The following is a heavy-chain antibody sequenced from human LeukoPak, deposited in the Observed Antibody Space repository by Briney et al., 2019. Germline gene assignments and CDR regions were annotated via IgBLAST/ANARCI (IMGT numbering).Heavy chain of an antibody. V-gene: IGHV5-10-1*01. D-gene: IGHD2-2*01. J-gene: IGHJ4*02. Sequence: GESLRISCKGSGYSFTSYWITWVRQMAGQGLEWMGRFDPSDSYTNYSPSFQGHVTISADKSISTAYLQWSSLRASDTAMYYCARRYCSSTSCLRSFDHWGQGTLVTVSS. CDR1: GYSFTSYW. CDR2: FDPSDSYT. CDR3: ARRYCSSTSCLRSFDH.